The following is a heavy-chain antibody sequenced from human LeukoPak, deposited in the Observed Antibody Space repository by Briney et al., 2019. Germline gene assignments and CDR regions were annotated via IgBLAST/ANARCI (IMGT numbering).Heavy chain of an antibody. D-gene: IGHD3-10*01. J-gene: IGHJ4*02. CDR3: AREGPDKDYYGSGSYYC. CDR2: IYHSGST. V-gene: IGHV4-38-2*02. Sequence: PSETLSLTCTVSGYSISSGYYWGWIRQPPGKGLEWIGSIYHSGSTYYNPSLKSRVTISVDTSKNQFSLKLSSVTAADTAVYYCAREGPDKDYYGSGSYYCWGQGTLVTVSS. CDR1: GYSISSGYY.